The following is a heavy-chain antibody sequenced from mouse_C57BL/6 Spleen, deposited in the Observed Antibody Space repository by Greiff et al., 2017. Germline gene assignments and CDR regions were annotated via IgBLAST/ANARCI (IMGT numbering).Heavy chain of an antibody. J-gene: IGHJ3*01. V-gene: IGHV1-22*01. CDR1: GYTFTDYN. D-gene: IGHD2-3*01. CDR3: ARNYDGYAGFAY. CDR2: INPNNGGT. Sequence: VQLQQSGPELVKPGASVKMSCKASGYTFTDYNMHWVKQSHGKSLEWIGYINPNNGGTSYNQKFKGKATLTVNKSSSTAYMELRSLTSEDSAVYYCARNYDGYAGFAYWGQGTLVTVSA.